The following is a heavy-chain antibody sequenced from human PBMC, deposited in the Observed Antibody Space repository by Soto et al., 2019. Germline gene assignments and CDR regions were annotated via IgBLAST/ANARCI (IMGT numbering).Heavy chain of an antibody. V-gene: IGHV3-48*02. CDR3: AINRGYAFAI. D-gene: IGHD3-10*01. Sequence: EVQLVDSGGGLVQPGGSLRLSCAASGFIFSTYSMNWVRQAPGKGLEWVSYITSSSNRIYYADSVKGRFTISRDNAKNSLYLQMNCLRDENTAVYYCAINRGYAFAIWGQGTMVTVSS. CDR1: GFIFSTYS. CDR2: ITSSSNRI. J-gene: IGHJ3*02.